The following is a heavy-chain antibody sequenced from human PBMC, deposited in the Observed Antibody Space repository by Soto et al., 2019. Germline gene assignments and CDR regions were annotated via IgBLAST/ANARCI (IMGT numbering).Heavy chain of an antibody. D-gene: IGHD2-2*01. J-gene: IGHJ5*02. CDR3: AKDYCSGSTCQGYDP. CDR1: GFTFMSYS. CDR2: INRDSTYV. Sequence: EVQLVESGGGLVKPGGSLRLSCTGSGFTFMSYSMNWVRQAPGKGLAWVSTINRDSTYVAYADSVKGRFTVSRDNAKSSLFLQRHSLKADDTAVYYCAKDYCSGSTCQGYDPWGQGTLVTVSS. V-gene: IGHV3-21*01.